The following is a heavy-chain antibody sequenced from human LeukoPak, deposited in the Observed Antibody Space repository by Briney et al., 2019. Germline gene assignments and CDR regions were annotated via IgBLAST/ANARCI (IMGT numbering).Heavy chain of an antibody. D-gene: IGHD3-16*01. J-gene: IGHJ4*02. CDR2: IYYSGST. CDR1: GGSISSSSYY. Sequence: SETLSLTCTVSGGSISSSSYYWGWIRQPPGKGLDWIGIIYYSGSTYYNPSLKSRVTISVDTSKNQFSLKLSSVTAADTAVYYCARLMRSDFDYWGQGTLVTVSP. V-gene: IGHV4-39*01. CDR3: ARLMRSDFDY.